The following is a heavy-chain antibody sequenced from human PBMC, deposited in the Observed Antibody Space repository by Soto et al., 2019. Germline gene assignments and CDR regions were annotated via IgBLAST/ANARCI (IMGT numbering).Heavy chain of an antibody. CDR1: GGSISSYY. CDR2: IYYSGST. Sequence: SETLCLTCTVSGGSISSYYWSWIRQPPGKGLEWIGYIYYSGSTNYNPSLKSRVTISVDTSKNQFSLKLSSVTAADTAVYYCAREGPEGPVDYWGQGTLVTVSS. V-gene: IGHV4-59*12. J-gene: IGHJ4*02. CDR3: AREGPEGPVDY.